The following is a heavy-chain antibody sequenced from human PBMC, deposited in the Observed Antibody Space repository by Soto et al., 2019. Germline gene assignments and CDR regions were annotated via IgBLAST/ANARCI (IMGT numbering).Heavy chain of an antibody. CDR2: IWYDGSNK. CDR1: GFTFSSYG. V-gene: IGHV3-33*01. CDR3: ARARVYATGPLDF. D-gene: IGHD6-13*01. Sequence: PGGSLRLSCAASGFTFSSYGMHWVRQAPGKGLEWVAVIWYDGSNKYYADSVKGQLTISRDNAKNSLFLDMNSLTGEDTAVYYCARARVYATGPLDFWGQGTLVTVSS. J-gene: IGHJ4*02.